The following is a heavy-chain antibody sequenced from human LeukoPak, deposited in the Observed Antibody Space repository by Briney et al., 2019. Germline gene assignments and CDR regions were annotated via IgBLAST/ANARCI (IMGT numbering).Heavy chain of an antibody. CDR3: ARGQAGYNPAFDY. D-gene: IGHD5-24*01. CDR2: INSDGSST. J-gene: IGHJ4*02. V-gene: IGHV3-74*01. Sequence: GGSLRLSCAASGLTFSSYWMHWVRQAPGKGLVWVSRINSDGSSTSYADSVKGRFTISRDNAKNTLYLQMNSLRAEDTAVYYCARGQAGYNPAFDYWGQGTLVTVSS. CDR1: GLTFSSYW.